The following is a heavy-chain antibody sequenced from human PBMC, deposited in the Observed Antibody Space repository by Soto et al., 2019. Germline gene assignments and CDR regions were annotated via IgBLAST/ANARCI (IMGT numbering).Heavy chain of an antibody. CDR3: ARDLVAASSFNYYYYGVDV. CDR2: INSDGSST. D-gene: IGHD6-6*01. J-gene: IGHJ6*02. CDR1: GFTFSSYW. Sequence: GGSLRLSCAASGFTFSSYWMHWVRQAPGKGLVWVSRINSDGSSTSYADSVKGRFTISRDNAKNTLYLQMNSLRAEDTAVYYCARDLVAASSFNYYYYGVDVWGQGTTVTVSS. V-gene: IGHV3-74*01.